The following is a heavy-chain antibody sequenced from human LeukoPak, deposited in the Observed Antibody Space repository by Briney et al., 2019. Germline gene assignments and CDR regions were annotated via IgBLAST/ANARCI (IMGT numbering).Heavy chain of an antibody. J-gene: IGHJ4*02. CDR2: INWNGGST. CDR3: ARDPVGYYDSSGYYYLYFDY. CDR1: GFTFDDYG. Sequence: GGSLRLSCAASGFTFDDYGMSWVRQAPGKGLEWVSGINWNGGSTGYADSVKGRFTISRDNAKNSLYLQMNSLRAEDTALYYCARDPVGYYDSSGYYYLYFDYWGQGTLVTVSS. D-gene: IGHD3-22*01. V-gene: IGHV3-20*04.